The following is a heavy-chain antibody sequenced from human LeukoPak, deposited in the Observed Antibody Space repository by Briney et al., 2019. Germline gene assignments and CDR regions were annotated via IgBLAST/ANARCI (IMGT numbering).Heavy chain of an antibody. V-gene: IGHV1-18*01. D-gene: IGHD2-15*01. J-gene: IGHJ4*02. CDR3: AREIYCSGGTCYSAYFDY. CDR1: GYTFTSHG. Sequence: ASVKVSCKTSGYTFTSHGISWVRQAPGQGLEWMGWISVYNSNTNYAQKLQGRVTMTTDTSTNTAYMELRSLRSDDTAVYYCAREIYCSGGTCYSAYFDYWGQGTLVTVSS. CDR2: ISVYNSNT.